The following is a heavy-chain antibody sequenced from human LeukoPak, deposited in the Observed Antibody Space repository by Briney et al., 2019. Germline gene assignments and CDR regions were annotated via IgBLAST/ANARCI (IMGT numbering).Heavy chain of an antibody. CDR1: GVSISSSY. D-gene: IGHD6-6*01. CDR2: IHYRGNT. CDR3: ARDSSLDY. V-gene: IGHV4-59*01. J-gene: IGHJ4*02. Sequence: SETLSLTCTVCGVSISSSYWSWIRPPRGKGLEWIGYIHYRGNTNYNPSLKSRVTISVDTSKNQFSLRLSSVTAADTAIYYCARDSSLDYWRQGTLVSVSS.